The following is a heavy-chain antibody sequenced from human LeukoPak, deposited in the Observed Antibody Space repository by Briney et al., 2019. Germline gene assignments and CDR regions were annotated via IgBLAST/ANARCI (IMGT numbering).Heavy chain of an antibody. CDR2: IYTSGST. CDR3: AGGMAVAGTRPRWYFDL. D-gene: IGHD6-19*01. CDR1: GGSISSYY. Sequence: PSETLSLTCTVSGGSISSYYWSWIRQPAGKGLEWIGRIYTSGSTNYNPSLKSRVTMSVDTSKNQFSLKLSSVTAADTAVYYCAGGMAVAGTRPRWYFDLWGRGTLVTVSS. V-gene: IGHV4-4*07. J-gene: IGHJ2*01.